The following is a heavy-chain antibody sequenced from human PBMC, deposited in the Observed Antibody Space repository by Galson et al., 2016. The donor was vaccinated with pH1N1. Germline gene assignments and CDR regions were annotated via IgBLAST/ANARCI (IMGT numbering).Heavy chain of an antibody. D-gene: IGHD2-2*01. V-gene: IGHV3-53*01. CDR1: GFTVSSNY. CDR3: SGTSSKDY. Sequence: SLRLSCAASGFTVSSNYMSWVRQAPGKGLEWVSVIYSGGSSYYADSVKGRFTISRDNSKNTLFLQMNSLRAEDTAVYCCSGTSSKDYWGQGTLVTVSS. CDR2: IYSGGSS. J-gene: IGHJ4*02.